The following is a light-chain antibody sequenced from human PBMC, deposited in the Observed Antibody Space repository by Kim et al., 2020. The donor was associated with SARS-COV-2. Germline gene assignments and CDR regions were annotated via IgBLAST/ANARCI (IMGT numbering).Light chain of an antibody. J-gene: IGKJ4*01. CDR2: GAS. Sequence: EIVLTQSPATLSLSPGERATLSCTASQTISGSLAWYQHKPGQAPRLLIYGASNRATGIPARFSGSGSGTDFTLTISSLEPEDFALYYCQQHSNWPLTFGGGTKVEI. V-gene: IGKV3-11*01. CDR1: QTISGS. CDR3: QQHSNWPLT.